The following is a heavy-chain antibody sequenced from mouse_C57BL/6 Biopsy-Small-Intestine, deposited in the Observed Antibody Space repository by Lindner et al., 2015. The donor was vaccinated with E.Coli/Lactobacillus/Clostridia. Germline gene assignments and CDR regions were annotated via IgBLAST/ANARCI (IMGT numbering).Heavy chain of an antibody. CDR3: VRKDSSGPFAY. V-gene: IGHV1-82*01. J-gene: IGHJ3*01. CDR2: IYPGDGHT. Sequence: VQLQESGPELVKPGASVKISCKASGYTFSSSWMNWVKQRPGKGLEWLGRIYPGDGHTNYNGEFTNKATLTADKSSSTAYMQLSSLTSEDSAVYFCVRKDSSGPFAYWGQGTLVTVSA. CDR1: GYTFSSSW. D-gene: IGHD3-2*02.